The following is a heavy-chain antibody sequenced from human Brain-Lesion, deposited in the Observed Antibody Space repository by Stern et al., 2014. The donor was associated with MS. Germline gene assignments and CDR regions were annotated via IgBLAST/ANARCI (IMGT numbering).Heavy chain of an antibody. CDR3: AKDVRTEAAAGDY. V-gene: IGHV3-30*18. D-gene: IGHD6-13*01. J-gene: IGHJ4*02. Sequence: VQLVESGGGVVQPGRPLRLSCAASGFTFSTYGMHWVRQAPGKGLEWVAVISYDGNKKYYADSVKGRFTISRDNSKSTQYLQMNSLRAEDTAVYYCAKDVRTEAAAGDYWGQGTLVTVSS. CDR2: ISYDGNKK. CDR1: GFTFSTYG.